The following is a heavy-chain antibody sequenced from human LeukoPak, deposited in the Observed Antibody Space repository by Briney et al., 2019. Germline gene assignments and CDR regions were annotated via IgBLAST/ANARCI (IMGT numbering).Heavy chain of an antibody. J-gene: IGHJ6*03. V-gene: IGHV3-21*01. CDR3: ARDGEEGAELPYYYYYYMDV. CDR2: ISSSSSYI. CDR1: GFTFSSYS. Sequence: PGGSLRLSCAASGFTFSSYSMNWVRQAPGKGLEWVSSISSSSSYIYYADSVKGRFTISRDNAKNSLYLQMNSLRAEDTAVYYCARDGEEGAELPYYYYYYMDVWGKGTTVTVSS. D-gene: IGHD3-10*01.